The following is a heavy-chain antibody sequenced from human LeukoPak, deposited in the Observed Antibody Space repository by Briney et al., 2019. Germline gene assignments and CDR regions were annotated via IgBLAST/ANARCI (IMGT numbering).Heavy chain of an antibody. CDR3: AMLRITMVRGVDY. J-gene: IGHJ4*02. Sequence: GGSLRLSCVASGFTFSSYGMHWVRQAPGKGLEWVAVISFDGGNEYHADSVKGRFTISRDNAKNSLYLQMNSLRAEDTAVYYCAMLRITMVRGVDYWGQGTLVTVSS. V-gene: IGHV3-30*03. CDR2: ISFDGGNE. D-gene: IGHD3-10*01. CDR1: GFTFSSYG.